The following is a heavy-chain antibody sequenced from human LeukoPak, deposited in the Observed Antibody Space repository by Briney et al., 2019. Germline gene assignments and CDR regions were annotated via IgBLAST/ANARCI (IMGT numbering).Heavy chain of an antibody. CDR2: ISSDGSKN. CDR1: GFTLSSYA. Sequence: PGGSLRLSCSASGFTLSSYAMHWVRQAPGKGLEWVALISSDGSKNIYADPVKGRFTVSRDNSKNTLYLQMNSLRAEDTAVYYCVKGLVQTTMSYSVDYWGQGALVTVSS. V-gene: IGHV3-30*04. CDR3: VKGLVQTTMSYSVDY. D-gene: IGHD1-1*01. J-gene: IGHJ4*02.